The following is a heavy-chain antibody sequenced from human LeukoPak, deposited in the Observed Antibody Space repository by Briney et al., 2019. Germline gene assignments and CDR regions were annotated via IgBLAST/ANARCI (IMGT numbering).Heavy chain of an antibody. CDR3: ARYDSSGYFDY. CDR2: IYPDDSDT. CDR1: GYTFTTYW. D-gene: IGHD3-22*01. V-gene: IGHV5-51*01. Sequence: GESLQISCKGSGYTFTTYWIGWVRQMPGKGLEWMGIIYPDDSDTRYSPSFQGQVTISADRSISTAYLQWGSLKASDTAMYYCARYDSSGYFDYWGQGTLVTVSS. J-gene: IGHJ4*02.